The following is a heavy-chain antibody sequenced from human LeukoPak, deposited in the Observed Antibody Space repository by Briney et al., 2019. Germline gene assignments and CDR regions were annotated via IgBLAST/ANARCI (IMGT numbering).Heavy chain of an antibody. CDR1: GFTFSSYW. J-gene: IGHJ6*02. Sequence: PGGSLRLSCAASGFTFSSYWMSWVRQAPGKGLEWVANMNQDGSEKYYVDSVKGRFTISRDNAENSLFLQMNSLRAEDTAVYYCAKDRDPLSGQGPYGLTWSGYYYHYYGMDVWGQGTTVTVSS. CDR3: AKDRDPLSGQGPYGLTWSGYYYHYYGMDV. D-gene: IGHD3-3*01. CDR2: MNQDGSEK. V-gene: IGHV3-7*05.